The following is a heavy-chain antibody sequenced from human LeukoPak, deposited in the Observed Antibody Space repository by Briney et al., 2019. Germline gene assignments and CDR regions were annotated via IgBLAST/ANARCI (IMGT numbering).Heavy chain of an antibody. D-gene: IGHD2-2*01. Sequence: PGGSLRLSCAASGFTFSSYSMNWVRQAPGKGLEWVSYISSSSSTIYYADSVKGRFTISRDNAKNSLYLQMNSLRAEDTAVYYCARSDIVVVPAATYNWFDPWGQGTLVTVSS. CDR2: ISSSSSTI. J-gene: IGHJ5*02. CDR3: ARSDIVVVPAATYNWFDP. CDR1: GFTFSSYS. V-gene: IGHV3-48*01.